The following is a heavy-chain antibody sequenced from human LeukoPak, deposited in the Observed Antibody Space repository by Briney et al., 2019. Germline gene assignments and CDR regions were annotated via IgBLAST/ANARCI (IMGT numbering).Heavy chain of an antibody. Sequence: GGSLRLSWAASGFTFSSYAMHWVRQAPGKGLEWVAIISYDGINKYYADSVKGRFTISRDNSKNTLYLQMNSLRAEDTAVYYCARARTGDSIGGFDYWGQGTLVTVSS. V-gene: IGHV3-30-3*01. CDR1: GFTFSSYA. CDR2: ISYDGINK. CDR3: ARARTGDSIGGFDY. J-gene: IGHJ4*02. D-gene: IGHD7-27*01.